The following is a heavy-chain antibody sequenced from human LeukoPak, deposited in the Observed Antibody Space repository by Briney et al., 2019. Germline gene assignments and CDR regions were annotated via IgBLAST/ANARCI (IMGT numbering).Heavy chain of an antibody. Sequence: SETLSLTCTVSGGSISSGSYYWSWIRQPAGKGLEWIGRIYTSGSTNYDPSLKSRVTISVDTSKNQFSLKLSSVTAAGTAVYYCARDIMDVWGKGTTVTVSS. J-gene: IGHJ6*04. CDR1: GGSISSGSYY. V-gene: IGHV4-61*02. CDR3: ARDIMDV. CDR2: IYTSGST.